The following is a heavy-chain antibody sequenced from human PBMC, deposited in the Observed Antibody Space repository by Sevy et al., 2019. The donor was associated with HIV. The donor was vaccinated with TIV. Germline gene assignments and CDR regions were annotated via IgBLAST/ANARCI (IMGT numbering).Heavy chain of an antibody. D-gene: IGHD2-2*01. CDR3: ARVGLGDCSGTNCSPNDF. CDR1: GFSISGYT. J-gene: IGHJ4*02. CDR2: IGSGSSFI. Sequence: GGSLRLSCAASGFSISGYTMNWVRQAPGKGLEWVSSIGSGSSFIYYADSLKGRFTISRDNARNLLYLQMNSLSVEDTAVYYCARVGLGDCSGTNCSPNDFWGQGTLVTVSS. V-gene: IGHV3-21*01.